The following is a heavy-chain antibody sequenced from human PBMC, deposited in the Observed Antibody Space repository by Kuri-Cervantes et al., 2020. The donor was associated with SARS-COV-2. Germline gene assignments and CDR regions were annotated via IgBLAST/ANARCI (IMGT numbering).Heavy chain of an antibody. Sequence: GESLKISCAASGFTFSSYAMHWVRQAPGKGLEWVAVISYDGSNKYYADSVKGRFTISRDNSKNTLYLQMNSLRAEDTAVYYCAIPPFSRASSYYYYMDVWGKGTTVTVSS. V-gene: IGHV3-30-3*01. CDR3: AIPPFSRASSYYYYMDV. J-gene: IGHJ6*03. CDR1: GFTFSSYA. CDR2: ISYDGSNK. D-gene: IGHD2/OR15-2a*01.